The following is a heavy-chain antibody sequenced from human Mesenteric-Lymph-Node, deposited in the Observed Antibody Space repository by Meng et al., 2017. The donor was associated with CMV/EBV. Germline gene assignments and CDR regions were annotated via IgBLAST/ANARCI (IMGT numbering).Heavy chain of an antibody. CDR2: ISTYNSKT. D-gene: IGHD2-2*03. CDR1: GYTFSNYG. J-gene: IGHJ6*02. V-gene: IGHV1-18*01. Sequence: ASVKVSCKASGYTFSNYGISWVRQAPGQGLEWMGWISTYNSKTNYAQRLRGRVTMTTDTSTTTAYMELRSLRSDDTAVYYCARTWILSYYYYGMDVWGQGTTVTVSS. CDR3: ARTWILSYYYYGMDV.